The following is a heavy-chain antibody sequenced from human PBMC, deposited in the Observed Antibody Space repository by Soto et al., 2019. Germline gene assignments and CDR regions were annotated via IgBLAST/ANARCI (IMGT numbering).Heavy chain of an antibody. J-gene: IGHJ4*02. CDR3: ARDNHRLLDS. CDR2: IIPIFGTA. CDR1: VGAFGIYA. Sequence: SLKLSCKASVGAFGIYANSWVRQAPGQGLEWMGGIIPIFGTANYAQKFQGRVTITADKSTSTAYMELSSLRSEDTAVYYCARDNHRLLDSWGQGTLATVSS. V-gene: IGHV1-69*06.